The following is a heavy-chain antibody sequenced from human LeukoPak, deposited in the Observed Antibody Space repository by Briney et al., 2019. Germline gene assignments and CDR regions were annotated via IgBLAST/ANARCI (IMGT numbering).Heavy chain of an antibody. CDR1: GFTFSSYS. CDR2: ISSSSSTI. J-gene: IGHJ6*03. D-gene: IGHD3-22*01. Sequence: PGGSLRLSCAASGFTFSSYSMNWVRQAPGKGLEWVSYISSSSSTIYYADSVKGRFTISRDNAKNSLYLQMNSLRAEDTAVYYCARGSYYYDSSGYYYYYMDVWGKGTTVTVSS. V-gene: IGHV3-48*01. CDR3: ARGSYYYDSSGYYYYYMDV.